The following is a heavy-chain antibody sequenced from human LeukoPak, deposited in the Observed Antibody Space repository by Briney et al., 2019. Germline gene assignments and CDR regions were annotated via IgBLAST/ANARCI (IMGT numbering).Heavy chain of an antibody. CDR2: ISFDLNSK. V-gene: IGHV3-30-3*01. CDR3: ARAYKDRSLAGKKEFFQH. D-gene: IGHD6-19*01. Sequence: GKSLRLSCVASGFTFSDYVIHWVRQAPGKGLEWVAVISFDLNSKYYSDSVKGRFTISRDNANNFLYLQMNSLRAEDTALYYCARAYKDRSLAGKKEFFQHWGQGTLATVSS. CDR1: GFTFSDYV. J-gene: IGHJ1*01.